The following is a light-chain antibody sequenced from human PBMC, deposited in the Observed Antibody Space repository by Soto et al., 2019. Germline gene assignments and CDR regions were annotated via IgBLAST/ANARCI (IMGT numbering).Light chain of an antibody. Sequence: QSALTQPASVSGSPGQSITISCTGTSSDVGGYNYVSWYQQLPGRAPKLMIYEVSNRPSGVSNRFSGSKSVNTASPTISGLQAEDEADYYCTSYTSSITYVFGTGTKLTVL. CDR2: EVS. V-gene: IGLV2-14*01. CDR3: TSYTSSITYV. J-gene: IGLJ1*01. CDR1: SSDVGGYNY.